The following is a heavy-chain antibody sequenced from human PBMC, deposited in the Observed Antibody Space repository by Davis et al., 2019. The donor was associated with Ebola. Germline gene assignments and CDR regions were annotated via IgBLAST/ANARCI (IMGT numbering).Heavy chain of an antibody. V-gene: IGHV3-7*01. Sequence: GGSLRLSCAASGFTFSSYWMTWVRQVPGKGLEWVANIRQDGSEQQYVDSVKGRFTVSRDNAKSSLYLEMNSLRAEDTAVYYCAKPRWPTMIIASWFDPWGQGTLVTVSS. CDR1: GFTFSSYW. CDR2: IRQDGSEQ. CDR3: AKPRWPTMIIASWFDP. D-gene: IGHD3-22*01. J-gene: IGHJ5*02.